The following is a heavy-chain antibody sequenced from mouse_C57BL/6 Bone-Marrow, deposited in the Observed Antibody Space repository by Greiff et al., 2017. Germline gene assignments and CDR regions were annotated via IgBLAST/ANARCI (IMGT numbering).Heavy chain of an antibody. J-gene: IGHJ3*01. CDR1: GYSFTDYN. Sequence: VQLKQSGPELVKPGASVKISCKASGYSFTDYNMNWVKQSNGKSLEWIGVINPNYGTTSYNQKFKGKATLTVDKSSSTAYMQLNSLTSEDSAVYYCARPFYYGYDGRFAYWGQGTLVTVSA. CDR3: ARPFYYGYDGRFAY. V-gene: IGHV1-39*01. D-gene: IGHD2-2*01. CDR2: INPNYGTT.